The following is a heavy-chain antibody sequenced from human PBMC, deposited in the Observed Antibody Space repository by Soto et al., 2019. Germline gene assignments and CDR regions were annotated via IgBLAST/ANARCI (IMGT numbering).Heavy chain of an antibody. Sequence: ASVKVSCKASGYTFTSYGISWVRQAPGQGLEWMGWIRTSNANTNYAKNLQGRVTMTTDTSTSTAYMELSSLRSEDTAVYYCARDGRGTMVVPNDAFDIWGQGTMVTVSS. D-gene: IGHD2-15*01. CDR1: GYTFTSYG. CDR2: IRTSNANT. V-gene: IGHV1-18*01. J-gene: IGHJ3*02. CDR3: ARDGRGTMVVPNDAFDI.